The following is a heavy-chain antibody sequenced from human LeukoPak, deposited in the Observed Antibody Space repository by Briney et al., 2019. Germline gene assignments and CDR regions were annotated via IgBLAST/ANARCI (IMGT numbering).Heavy chain of an antibody. Sequence: GASVKVSCKVSGYTLTELSMHWVRQAPGKGLEWMGGFDPEDGETIYAQKFQGRVTMTEDTSTDTAYMELSSLRSEDTAVYYCASNLYNWNDGWFDPWGQGTLLTVSS. D-gene: IGHD1-1*01. V-gene: IGHV1-24*01. CDR2: FDPEDGET. CDR3: ASNLYNWNDGWFDP. J-gene: IGHJ5*02. CDR1: GYTLTELS.